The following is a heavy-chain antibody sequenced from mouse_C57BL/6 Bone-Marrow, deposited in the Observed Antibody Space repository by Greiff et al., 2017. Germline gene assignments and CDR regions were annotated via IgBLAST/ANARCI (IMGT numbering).Heavy chain of an antibody. CDR2: ISDGGSYT. D-gene: IGHD2-3*01. J-gene: IGHJ4*01. V-gene: IGHV5-4*03. CDR3: ARLPDGYYEEYYYAMDY. CDR1: GFTFSSYA. Sequence: EVMLVESGGGLVKPGGSLKLSCAASGFTFSSYAMSWVRQTPEKRLEWVATISDGGSYTYYPANVKGRFTISRDNAKNNLYLQMSHLKSEDTAMYYCARLPDGYYEEYYYAMDYWGQGTSVTVSS.